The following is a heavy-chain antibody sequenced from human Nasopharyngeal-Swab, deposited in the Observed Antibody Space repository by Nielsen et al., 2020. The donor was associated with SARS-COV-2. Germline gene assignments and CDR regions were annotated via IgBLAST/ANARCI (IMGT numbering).Heavy chain of an antibody. J-gene: IGHJ4*02. Sequence: SETLSLTCTVSGGSISSYYWSWIRQPPGKGLEWIGSIYYSGSTYYNPSLKSRFTISVDTSKNQFSLKLSSVTAADTAVYYCARHDTSGYDYFDYWGQGTLVTVSS. CDR3: ARHDTSGYDYFDY. CDR1: GGSISSYY. V-gene: IGHV4-59*05. CDR2: IYYSGST. D-gene: IGHD5-12*01.